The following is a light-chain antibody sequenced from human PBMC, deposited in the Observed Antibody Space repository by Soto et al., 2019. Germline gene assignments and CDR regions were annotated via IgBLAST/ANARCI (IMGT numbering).Light chain of an antibody. CDR1: QSVSSY. CDR3: QQGS. Sequence: EIVLTQSPATLSLSPGERATLSCRASQSVSSYLAWYQQKPGQAPRLLIHDASNRATGIPARFSGSGSGTDFTLTISRLEPEDFAVYYCQQGSFGGGTKVEIK. CDR2: DAS. J-gene: IGKJ4*01. V-gene: IGKV3-11*01.